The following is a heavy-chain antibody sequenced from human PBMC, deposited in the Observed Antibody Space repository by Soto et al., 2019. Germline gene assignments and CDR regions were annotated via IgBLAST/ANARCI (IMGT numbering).Heavy chain of an antibody. D-gene: IGHD3-16*01. Sequence: QVQLVESGGGVVQPGRSLRLSCAASGFTFSSYAMHWVRQAPGKGLEWVAVISYDGSNKYYADSVKGRFTISRDNSKNTLYLQMNSLRAEDTAVYYCARDHGGGLDYWGQVTLVTVSS. CDR1: GFTFSSYA. V-gene: IGHV3-30-3*01. CDR2: ISYDGSNK. CDR3: ARDHGGGLDY. J-gene: IGHJ4*02.